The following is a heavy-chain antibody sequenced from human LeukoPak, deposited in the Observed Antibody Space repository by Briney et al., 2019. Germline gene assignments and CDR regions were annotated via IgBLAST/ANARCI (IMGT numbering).Heavy chain of an antibody. CDR1: GFTFSSYA. V-gene: IGHV3-23*01. D-gene: IGHD6-19*01. Sequence: PGGSLRLSCAASGFTFSSYAMSWVRQAPGKGLEWVSAISGSGGSTYYADSVKGRFTISRDNSKNTLYLQMNSLSAEDTAVYYCAKHPGSSGWYFDYWGQGTLVTVSS. J-gene: IGHJ4*02. CDR3: AKHPGSSGWYFDY. CDR2: ISGSGGST.